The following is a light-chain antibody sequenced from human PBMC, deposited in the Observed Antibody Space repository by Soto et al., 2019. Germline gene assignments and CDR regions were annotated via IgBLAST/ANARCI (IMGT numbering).Light chain of an antibody. CDR1: QSVRSNY. J-gene: IGKJ2*01. CDR2: GAS. Sequence: EIGLTQSPGTLSLSPGERATLSCRASQSVRSNYLAWYQQKPVQAPRLLIYGASSRATGIPDRFSGTGSGTDFTVTISRLEPADFEVYYCQQYGGSPYTFGQGTKLESK. V-gene: IGKV3-20*01. CDR3: QQYGGSPYT.